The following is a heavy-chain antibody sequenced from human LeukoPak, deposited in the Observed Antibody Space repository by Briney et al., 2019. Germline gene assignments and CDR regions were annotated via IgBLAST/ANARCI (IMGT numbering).Heavy chain of an antibody. V-gene: IGHV3-30*18. CDR2: ISYDGRNK. J-gene: IGHJ4*02. D-gene: IGHD3-9*01. CDR1: GFTFSSYG. CDR3: AKDTRLITIFSPPGF. Sequence: GGSLRLSCAASGFTFSSYGMHWVRQAPGKGLEWVAVISYDGRNKYYADSVKGRFTISRDNSKNTLYLQMNSLRAEDTAVYYCAKDTRLITIFSPPGFWGQGTLVTVSS.